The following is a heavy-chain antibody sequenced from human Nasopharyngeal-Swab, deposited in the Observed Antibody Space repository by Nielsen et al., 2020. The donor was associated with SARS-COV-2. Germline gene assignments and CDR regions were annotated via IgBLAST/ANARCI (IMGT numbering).Heavy chain of an antibody. Sequence: ESLKISCAVYGGSFSGYYWSWIRQPPGKGLEWIGEINHSGSTNYNPSLKSRVTISVDTSKNQFSLKLSSVTAADTAVYYCARSEIAAGRPYYYYGMDVWGQGTTVTVSS. V-gene: IGHV4-34*01. CDR3: ARSEIAAGRPYYYYGMDV. CDR2: INHSGST. CDR1: GGSFSGYY. D-gene: IGHD6-13*01. J-gene: IGHJ6*02.